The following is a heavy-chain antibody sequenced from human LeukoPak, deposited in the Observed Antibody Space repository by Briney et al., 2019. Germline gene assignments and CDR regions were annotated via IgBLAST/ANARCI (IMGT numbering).Heavy chain of an antibody. CDR2: ISYDGSNK. CDR1: GFTFRSSE. CDR3: ARDRKAVTGAFDY. V-gene: IGHV3-30*04. J-gene: IGHJ4*02. Sequence: GGSLRPSCAASGFTFRSSEMNWVRQAPGKGLEWVAVISYDGSNKYHADSVKGRFIISRDNSKNTLYLQMNSLRADDTAVYYCARDRKAVTGAFDYWGQGTLVTVSS. D-gene: IGHD6-19*01.